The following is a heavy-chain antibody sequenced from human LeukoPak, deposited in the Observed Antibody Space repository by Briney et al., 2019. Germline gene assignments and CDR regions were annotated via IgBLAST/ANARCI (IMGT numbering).Heavy chain of an antibody. CDR3: ARDTVVPAAMKGFQH. V-gene: IGHV1-69*13. CDR2: IIPIFGTA. D-gene: IGHD2-2*01. J-gene: IGHJ1*01. CDR1: GGTFSSCA. Sequence: SVKVSCKASGGTFSSCAISWVRQAPGQGLEWMGGIIPIFGTANYAQKFQGRVTITADESTSTAYMELSSLRSEDTAVYYCARDTVVPAAMKGFQHWGQGTLVTVSS.